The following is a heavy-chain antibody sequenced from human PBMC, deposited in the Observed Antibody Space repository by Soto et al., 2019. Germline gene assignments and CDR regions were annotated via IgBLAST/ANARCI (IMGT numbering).Heavy chain of an antibody. J-gene: IGHJ6*02. Sequence: QVQLVESGGGVGQPGRSLRLSCAASGFIFSRYGMHWVRQAPGKGLEWVAGISYDGSNKYYAESVKGRFIISRDKSENTLYLQMNSLRAEDTAVYYCAKDLGSGKPYYYYAMDVWGQGTTVTVSS. CDR1: GFIFSRYG. D-gene: IGHD3-10*01. CDR2: ISYDGSNK. CDR3: AKDLGSGKPYYYYAMDV. V-gene: IGHV3-30*18.